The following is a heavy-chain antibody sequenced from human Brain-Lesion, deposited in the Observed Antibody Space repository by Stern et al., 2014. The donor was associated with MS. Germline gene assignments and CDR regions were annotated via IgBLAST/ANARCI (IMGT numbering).Heavy chain of an antibody. D-gene: IGHD5-18*01. CDR3: ARDKEDTNMAFRYFDN. J-gene: IGHJ4*02. Sequence: VQLVESGPGLVKPSQTLSLTCTVSGGSVGSGSYDWSWIRQPAGKGLEGIGRIYTTGSTYYNPSLKRRVPLSIDTPTNPFSLKLPSVTAADTAVYYCARDKEDTNMAFRYFDNWGQGTLVTVSS. CDR1: GGSVGSGSYD. CDR2: IYTTGST. V-gene: IGHV4-61*02.